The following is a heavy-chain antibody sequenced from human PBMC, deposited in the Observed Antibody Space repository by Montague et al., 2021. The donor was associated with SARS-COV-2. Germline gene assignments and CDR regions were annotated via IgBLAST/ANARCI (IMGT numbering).Heavy chain of an antibody. CDR3: AREYFDSSGLVWIDP. CDR1: GCSISTDHY. V-gene: IGHV4-38-2*02. D-gene: IGHD3-22*01. CDR2: IHHSGNT. Sequence: SETLSLTCTVSGCSISTDHYWGWIRQPPGKGLEWIGSIHHSGNTYYNPSLKSRLTISIDTSKNQFSLKLTSGSAADTAVYYCAREYFDSSGLVWIDPWGQGTLVIVSS. J-gene: IGHJ5*02.